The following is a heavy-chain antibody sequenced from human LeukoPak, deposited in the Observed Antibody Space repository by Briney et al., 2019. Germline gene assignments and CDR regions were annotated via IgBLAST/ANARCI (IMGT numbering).Heavy chain of an antibody. J-gene: IGHJ4*02. CDR2: ISGSGGST. Sequence: GGSLRLSCAASGFTFSSYAMSWVRQAPGKGLEWVSAISGSGGSTYYADSVKGRFTISRDNSKNTLYLQMNSLRAEDTAVYYCAKDPLNTVMVSPTFDCWGQGTLVTVSS. CDR3: AKDPLNTVMVSPTFDC. D-gene: IGHD5-18*01. V-gene: IGHV3-23*01. CDR1: GFTFSSYA.